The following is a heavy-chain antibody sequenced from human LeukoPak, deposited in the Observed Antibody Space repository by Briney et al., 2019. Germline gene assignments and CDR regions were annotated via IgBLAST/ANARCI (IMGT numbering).Heavy chain of an antibody. CDR1: GFTFSSCS. J-gene: IGHJ3*02. V-gene: IGHV3-21*01. CDR3: ARDLSNWSLDAFDI. CDR2: ISSSSGYI. D-gene: IGHD6-13*01. Sequence: KTGGSLRLSCAASGFTFSSCSLNWVRQAPGKGLEWISFISSSSGYISYADSVKGRFTISRDNAKDSVYLQMNSLRAEDTAVYYCARDLSNWSLDAFDIWGQGTMVTVSS.